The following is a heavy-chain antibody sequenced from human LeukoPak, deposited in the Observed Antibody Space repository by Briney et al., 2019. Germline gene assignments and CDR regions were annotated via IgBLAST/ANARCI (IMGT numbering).Heavy chain of an antibody. D-gene: IGHD4-17*01. J-gene: IGHJ4*02. CDR2: IYYSGST. CDR3: ARTTVTTSWAVDY. CDR1: GGSISSGDYY. V-gene: IGHV4-30-4*01. Sequence: PSETLSLTCTVSGGSISSGDYYWSWIRQPPGKGLEWIGYIYYSGSTYYNPSLKSRVTISVDTSKNQFSLKLSSVTAADTAVYYCARTTVTTSWAVDYWGQGTLVTVSS.